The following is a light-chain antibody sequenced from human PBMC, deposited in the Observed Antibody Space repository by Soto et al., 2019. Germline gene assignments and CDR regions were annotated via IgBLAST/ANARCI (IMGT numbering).Light chain of an antibody. CDR3: VQALQSPPWT. J-gene: IGKJ1*01. CDR2: LGS. Sequence: DIVVTQSPLTLPVTPGETASISCRSSQSLLHSNGYNYLDWYLQKPGQSPQLLIYLGSNRASGVPDRFSGSGSGTDFTLKICRVEAEDVGVYYCVQALQSPPWTFGQGTKVEIK. CDR1: QSLLHSNGYNY. V-gene: IGKV2-28*01.